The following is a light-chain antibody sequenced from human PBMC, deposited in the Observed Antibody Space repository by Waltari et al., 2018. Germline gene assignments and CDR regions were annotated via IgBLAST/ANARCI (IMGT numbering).Light chain of an antibody. CDR3: QQRNDWPVT. Sequence: TVSLFPGERATLSCRASHYISADLAWYQQKPGQAPRLLVYDSYNRATGVPARFSGRGSGTDFTLTITSLDPEDSAVYYCQQRNDWPVTFGQGTRVEIK. CDR1: HYISAD. V-gene: IGKV3-11*01. CDR2: DSY. J-gene: IGKJ5*01.